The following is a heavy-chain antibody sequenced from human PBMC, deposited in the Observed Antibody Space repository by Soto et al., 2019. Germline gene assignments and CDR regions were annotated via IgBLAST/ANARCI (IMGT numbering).Heavy chain of an antibody. CDR3: AKRSPYSSGWYSPIFDY. V-gene: IGHV3-30*18. Sequence: PGGSLRLSCAASGFTFSSYGMHWVRPAPGKGLEWVAVISYDGSNKYYADSVRGRFTVSRDNSKNSLSLRMNSLRDEDTAVYFCAKRSPYSSGWYSPIFDYWGQGALVTVFS. D-gene: IGHD6-13*01. J-gene: IGHJ4*02. CDR1: GFTFSSYG. CDR2: ISYDGSNK.